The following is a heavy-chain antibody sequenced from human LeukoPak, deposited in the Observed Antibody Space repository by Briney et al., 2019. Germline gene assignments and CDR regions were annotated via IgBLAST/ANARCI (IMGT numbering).Heavy chain of an antibody. V-gene: IGHV3-21*01. Sequence: GESLRLSCAASGFTFSSYSMNWVRQAPGKGLEWVSSISSSSSYIYYADSVKGRFTISRDNAKNSLYLQMTSLRAEDTAVYYCARGIAASAFDIWGQGTMVTVSS. CDR2: ISSSSSYI. CDR3: ARGIAASAFDI. CDR1: GFTFSSYS. D-gene: IGHD6-13*01. J-gene: IGHJ3*02.